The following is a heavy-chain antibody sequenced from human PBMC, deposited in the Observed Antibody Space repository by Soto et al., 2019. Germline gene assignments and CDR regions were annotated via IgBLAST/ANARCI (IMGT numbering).Heavy chain of an antibody. J-gene: IGHJ4*02. CDR2: INHRRIT. CDR3: VEGDASGLAY. Sequence: SDTLSLTCGVSGGSFRVYYWTWIRQPPGKGLEWIGEINHRRITNYNPSLKSRVTISVDTSTSQFSLRLTSVTAADTAVYYCVEGDASGLAYWGQGSLVTVSS. D-gene: IGHD2-2*01. V-gene: IGHV4-34*01. CDR1: GGSFRVYY.